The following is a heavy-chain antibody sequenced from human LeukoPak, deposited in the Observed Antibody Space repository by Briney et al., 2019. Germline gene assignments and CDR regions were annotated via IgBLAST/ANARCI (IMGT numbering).Heavy chain of an antibody. V-gene: IGHV3-21*01. CDR2: ISSSSSYI. CDR3: ASPYSYGLYAFDI. CDR1: GFTFSSYS. D-gene: IGHD5-18*01. Sequence: GGSLRLSCAASGFTFSSYSMNWVRQAPGKGLEWVSSISSSSSYIYYADSVKGRFTISRDNAKNSLYLQMNSLRAEDTAVYYCASPYSYGLYAFDIWGQGTMATVSS. J-gene: IGHJ3*02.